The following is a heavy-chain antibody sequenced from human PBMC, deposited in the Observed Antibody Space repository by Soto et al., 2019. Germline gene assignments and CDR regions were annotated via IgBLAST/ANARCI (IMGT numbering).Heavy chain of an antibody. CDR2: VFYNRST. V-gene: IGHV4-59*01. CDR3: ARSFYP. Sequence: QLQLQESGPGLVKPSETLSLTCTVSGGSISHYHWNWIRQAPGKGMEWIGYVFYNRSTHYNPSLSSRVTMSGVMAKNRPSPTLTSGTAADTGVYYCARSFYPWGQGTLVTVSS. CDR1: GGSISHYH. J-gene: IGHJ5*02.